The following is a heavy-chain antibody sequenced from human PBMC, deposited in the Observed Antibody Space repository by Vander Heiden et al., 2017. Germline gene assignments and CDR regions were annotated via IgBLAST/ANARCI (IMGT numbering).Heavy chain of an antibody. CDR1: GFTFSSYV. CDR3: AKDRVEYYYDTSGYPDY. Sequence: SGFTFSSYVMRWVRQAPGKGLEWVSGISGSGNYKYYADSVKGRFTLSRDNSKNTVYLKMNSLRAEDTAVYYCAKDRVEYYYDTSGYPDYWGQGTLVTVSS. D-gene: IGHD3-22*01. CDR2: ISGSGNYK. V-gene: IGHV3-23*01. J-gene: IGHJ4*02.